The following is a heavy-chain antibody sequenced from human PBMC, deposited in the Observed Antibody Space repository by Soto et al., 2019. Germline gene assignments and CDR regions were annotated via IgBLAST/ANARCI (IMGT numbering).Heavy chain of an antibody. J-gene: IGHJ6*02. CDR3: ASQGLYYYGLDV. Sequence: GVSLRLSCAASGFPFSTYWMHWGRQAPGRGPVWVSRINNDGSTTRYAESVKGRFTISRDNAKNTLYLQMNSLRAEDTAVYYCASQGLYYYGLDVGGQGTTVTVS. V-gene: IGHV3-74*01. CDR1: GFPFSTYW. CDR2: INNDGSTT.